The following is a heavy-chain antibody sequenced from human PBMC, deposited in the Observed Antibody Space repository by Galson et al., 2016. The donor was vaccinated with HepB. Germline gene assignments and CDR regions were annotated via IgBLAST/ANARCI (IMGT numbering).Heavy chain of an antibody. Sequence: SLRLSCAASGFTFSSYAMHWVRQAPGKGLEYVSGISRNGGSTYYADSVKGRFTISRDNSKNTLNLQMSSLRAEDTAVYYCVNHGQYTSSWDYYYGMDVWGQGTTVTVSS. CDR1: GFTFSSYA. CDR3: VNHGQYTSSWDYYYGMDV. V-gene: IGHV3-64D*09. D-gene: IGHD6-13*01. CDR2: ISRNGGST. J-gene: IGHJ6*02.